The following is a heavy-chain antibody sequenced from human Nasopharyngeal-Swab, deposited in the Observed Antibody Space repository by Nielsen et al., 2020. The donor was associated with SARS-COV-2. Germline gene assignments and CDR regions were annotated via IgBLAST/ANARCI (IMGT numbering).Heavy chain of an antibody. CDR3: ARVVVGDTEGWFDP. D-gene: IGHD2-15*01. CDR1: GGTFSSYS. V-gene: IGHV1-69*04. Sequence: SVKVSCKASGGTFSSYSISWVRQAPGQGLEWMGRIIPILGIANYAQKFQGRVTITADKSTSTAYMELSSLRSEDTAVYYCARVVVGDTEGWFDPWGQGTLVTVSS. J-gene: IGHJ5*02. CDR2: IIPILGIA.